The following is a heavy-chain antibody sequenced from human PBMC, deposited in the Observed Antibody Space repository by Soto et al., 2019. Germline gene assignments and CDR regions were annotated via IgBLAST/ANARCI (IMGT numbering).Heavy chain of an antibody. CDR3: AKGPRGSGSYTLFDS. CDR2: ISYDGSNR. V-gene: IGHV3-30*18. CDR1: GFTFSSYG. D-gene: IGHD1-26*01. Sequence: QVQLVESGGGVVQPGRSLRLSCAASGFTFSSYGMHWVRQASGKGLDWVAVISYDGSNRYYADSVKGRFTISRDNSKNTLYLQMNSLRAEDTAVYYCAKGPRGSGSYTLFDSWGQGSLVTVSS. J-gene: IGHJ4*02.